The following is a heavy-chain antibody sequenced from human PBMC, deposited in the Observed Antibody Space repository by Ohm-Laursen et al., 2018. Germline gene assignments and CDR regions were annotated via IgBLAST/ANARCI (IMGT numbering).Heavy chain of an antibody. D-gene: IGHD1-26*01. V-gene: IGHV3-48*03. Sequence: SLRLSCAVSGFTFSGYEMNWVRQAPGKGLEWVSYISDSTIKFADSVKGRFSISRDNAENSLCLQMNSLRAEDTAIYYCARDQWEPDQFFDYWGQGTLVTVSS. J-gene: IGHJ4*02. CDR3: ARDQWEPDQFFDY. CDR1: GFTFSGYE. CDR2: ISDSTI.